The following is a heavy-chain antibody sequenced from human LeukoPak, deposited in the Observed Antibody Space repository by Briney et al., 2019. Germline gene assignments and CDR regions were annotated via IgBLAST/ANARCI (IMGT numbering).Heavy chain of an antibody. V-gene: IGHV3-64*01. CDR2: ISSNGGST. CDR1: GFTFSSYA. D-gene: IGHD1-26*01. Sequence: GGSLRLSCAASGFTFSSYAMHWVRQAPGKGLEYVSAISSNGGSTYYANSVKGRFTISRDNSKNTLYLQMGSLRAEDMAVYYCARLVGATTYWGQGTLVTVSS. CDR3: ARLVGATTY. J-gene: IGHJ4*02.